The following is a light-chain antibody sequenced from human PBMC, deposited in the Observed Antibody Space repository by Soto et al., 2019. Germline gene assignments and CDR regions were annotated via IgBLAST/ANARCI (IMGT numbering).Light chain of an antibody. CDR1: QTVNSN. CDR2: GAS. CDR3: QQSYSSSWT. V-gene: IGKV3D-15*01. Sequence: EIVMTQSPATLSVSPGERATLSCRASQTVNSNLAWYQKKPGQAPRLLIYGASTRAPGIPARFSGSGSGTEFTLTISSLQSEDFATYYCQQSYSSSWTFGQGTKVEIK. J-gene: IGKJ1*01.